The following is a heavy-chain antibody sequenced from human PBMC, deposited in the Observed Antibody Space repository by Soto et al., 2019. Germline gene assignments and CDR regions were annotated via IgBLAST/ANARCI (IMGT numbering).Heavy chain of an antibody. CDR1: GYSFTSYW. D-gene: IGHD6-13*01. Sequence: PGASLKISCKGSGYSFTSYWIGWVRQMPGKGLEWMGIIYPGDSDTRYSPSFQGQVTISRDNSKNTLYLQMNGLRADDTAVYYCAKDRGSSLYHWFDPWGQGTLVTVSS. CDR3: AKDRGSSLYHWFDP. CDR2: IYPGDSDT. J-gene: IGHJ5*02. V-gene: IGHV5-51*01.